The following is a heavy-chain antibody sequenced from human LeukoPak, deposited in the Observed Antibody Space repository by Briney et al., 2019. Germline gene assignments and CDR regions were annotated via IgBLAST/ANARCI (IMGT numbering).Heavy chain of an antibody. Sequence: SETLSPTCTVSGGSISSYYWSWIRQPPGKGLEWIGYIYYSGSTNYNPSLKSRVTISVDTSKNQFSLKLSSVTAADTAVYYCARDSSSSXGWFDPXXQGTLVTVXS. CDR1: GGSISSYY. CDR3: ARDSSSSXGWFDP. CDR2: IYYSGST. V-gene: IGHV4-59*01. J-gene: IGHJ5*02. D-gene: IGHD6-13*01.